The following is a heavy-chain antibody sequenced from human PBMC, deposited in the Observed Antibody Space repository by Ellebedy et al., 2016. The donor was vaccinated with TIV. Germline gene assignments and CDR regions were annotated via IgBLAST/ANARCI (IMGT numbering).Heavy chain of an antibody. V-gene: IGHV3-23*03. Sequence: GESLKISCAASGFTFSSYAMSWVRQAPGKGLEWISVIYGDDETYYADSVKGRFTISRDKSNNRVYLQMNSLRAGDTAFYYCTGTPVALARGGFFFGPWGQGVLVTVSS. CDR2: IYGDDET. CDR1: GFTFSSYA. J-gene: IGHJ5*02. D-gene: IGHD3-10*01. CDR3: TGTPVALARGGFFFGP.